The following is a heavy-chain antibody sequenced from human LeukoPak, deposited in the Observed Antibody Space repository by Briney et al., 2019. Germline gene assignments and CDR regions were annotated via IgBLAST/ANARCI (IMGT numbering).Heavy chain of an antibody. V-gene: IGHV4-38-2*02. CDR1: NYSITSVYF. Sequence: PSETLSLTCAVSNYSITSVYFWGWIRQPPGKGLEWIASIYHSGTTYYNPSLRNRVTLFVDTSKNRFPLNLTSLTAADTAVYYCARDGVFHDSDGYSFDYWGQGTLVTVSS. CDR2: IYHSGTT. J-gene: IGHJ4*02. D-gene: IGHD3-22*01. CDR3: ARDGVFHDSDGYSFDY.